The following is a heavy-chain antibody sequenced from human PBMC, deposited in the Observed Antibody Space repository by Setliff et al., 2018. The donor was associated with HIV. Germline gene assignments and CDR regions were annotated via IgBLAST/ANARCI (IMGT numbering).Heavy chain of an antibody. J-gene: IGHJ4*02. V-gene: IGHV1-2*02. D-gene: IGHD4-17*01. Sequence: ASVKVSCKASGYNFTNYGIGWVRQAPGQGLEWMGWIKPDTGGTNYAQKFQGRVTMTRDTSITTAYMELSRLGSDDTAVYYCATDDYGGDSFDNWGQGTLVTVSS. CDR2: IKPDTGGT. CDR1: GYNFTNYG. CDR3: ATDDYGGDSFDN.